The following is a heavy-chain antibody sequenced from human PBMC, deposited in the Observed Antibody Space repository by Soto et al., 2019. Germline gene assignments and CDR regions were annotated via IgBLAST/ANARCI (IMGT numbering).Heavy chain of an antibody. CDR1: GGVVSSGSDY. Sequence: QVQLQQWGAGLLKPSETLSLTCAVYGGVVSSGSDYGSWIRQPPGKGLEWIGEMSHSGGTHFNPSLKSRVPRPVDTSKDQFSLKSPYVTAADTALYYCARVERGTARSVVDAFYIWGPGTLVTGSS. CDR2: MSHSGGT. CDR3: ARVERGTARSVVDAFYI. J-gene: IGHJ3*02. D-gene: IGHD2-21*02. V-gene: IGHV4-34*01.